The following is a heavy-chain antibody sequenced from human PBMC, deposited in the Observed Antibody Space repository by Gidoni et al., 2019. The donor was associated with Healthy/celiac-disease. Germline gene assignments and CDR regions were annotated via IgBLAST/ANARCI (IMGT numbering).Heavy chain of an antibody. CDR3: ARSDYSNYMGYYYYGMDV. J-gene: IGHJ6*02. CDR2: IWYDGSNK. V-gene: IGHV3-33*08. Sequence: VQLVESGGGVVQPGRSLRLSCAASGFTFSSYGMHWVRQAPGKGLEWVAVIWYDGSNKYYADSVKGRFTISRDNSKNTLYLQMNSLRAEDTAVYYCARSDYSNYMGYYYYGMDVWGQGTTVTVSS. CDR1: GFTFSSYG. D-gene: IGHD4-4*01.